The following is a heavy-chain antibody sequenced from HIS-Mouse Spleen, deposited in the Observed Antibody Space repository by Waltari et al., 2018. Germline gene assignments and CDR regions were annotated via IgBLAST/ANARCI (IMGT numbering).Heavy chain of an antibody. CDR3: AREIPYSSSWYDWYFDL. Sequence: QLQLQESGPGLVKPSETLSLTCTVSGGSISSSSYYWGGIRQPPGKGLAWIGCSYYSGSTYSNPSLKSVVTISVDTSKNQFSLKLSPVTAADTAVYYCAREIPYSSSWYDWYFDLWGRGTLVTVSS. CDR2: SYYSGST. CDR1: GGSISSSSYY. D-gene: IGHD6-13*01. V-gene: IGHV4-39*07. J-gene: IGHJ2*01.